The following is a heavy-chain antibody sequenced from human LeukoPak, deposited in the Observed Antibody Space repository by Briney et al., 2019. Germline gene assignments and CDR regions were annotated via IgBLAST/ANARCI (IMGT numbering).Heavy chain of an antibody. Sequence: GGSLRLSCAASGFTVSSNYMNWVRQAPGKGLEWVSVIYSGGRTYYADSVKGRFTISRDTSKNTLYLQMNSLRAEDTAVYYCARGSYSNYGDGYFDSWGQGTLVTVSS. D-gene: IGHD4-11*01. J-gene: IGHJ4*02. V-gene: IGHV3-66*01. CDR3: ARGSYSNYGDGYFDS. CDR2: IYSGGRT. CDR1: GFTVSSNY.